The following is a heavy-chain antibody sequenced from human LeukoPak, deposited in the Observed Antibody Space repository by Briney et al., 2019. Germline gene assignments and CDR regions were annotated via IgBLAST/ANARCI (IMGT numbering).Heavy chain of an antibody. Sequence: GASVKVSCKPSGYTFIDHYLHWVRQAPGQGLDSLGWIDPDTGDTNYPHKFQGRVTMSRDTSSSTAYMELNRLRSDDTAVYYCARAGHNSNSGGYDLWGLGTLVTVSS. CDR1: GYTFIDHY. J-gene: IGHJ5*02. CDR3: ARAGHNSNSGGYDL. CDR2: IDPDTGDT. V-gene: IGHV1-2*02. D-gene: IGHD3-22*01.